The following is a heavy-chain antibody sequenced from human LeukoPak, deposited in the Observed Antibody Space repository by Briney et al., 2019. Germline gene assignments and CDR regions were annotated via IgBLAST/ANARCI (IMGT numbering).Heavy chain of an antibody. J-gene: IGHJ4*02. CDR1: GGSIRSGSYY. V-gene: IGHV4-39*07. CDR3: ARDLFGSGSYNPFDY. CDR2: IYYSGTT. D-gene: IGHD3-10*01. Sequence: SETLSLTCTVSGGSIRSGSYYWGWVRHPPGEGLEWIGNIYYSGTTYYNPSLKSRVTISVDTSKSQLSLKLRSVTAADTAMYYCARDLFGSGSYNPFDYWGQGTLVTVSS.